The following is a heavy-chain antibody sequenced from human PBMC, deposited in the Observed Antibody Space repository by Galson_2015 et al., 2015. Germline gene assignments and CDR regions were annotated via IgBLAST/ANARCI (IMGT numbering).Heavy chain of an antibody. Sequence: SVKVSCKASGYTFTSYAMHWVRQAPGQRLEWMGWINAGNGNTKYSQKFQGRVTITRDTSASTAYMELSSLRSEDTAVYYCARDATPVVPAASWFDPWGQGTLVTVSS. CDR3: ARDATPVVPAASWFDP. V-gene: IGHV1-3*01. CDR1: GYTFTSYA. J-gene: IGHJ5*02. CDR2: INAGNGNT. D-gene: IGHD2-2*01.